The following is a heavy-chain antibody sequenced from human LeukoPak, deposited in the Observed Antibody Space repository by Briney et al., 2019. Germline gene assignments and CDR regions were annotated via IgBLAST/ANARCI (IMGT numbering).Heavy chain of an antibody. CDR1: GGSISSGSYY. J-gene: IGHJ3*02. CDR3: ARDPWYYDSSGI. Sequence: SQTLSLTCTVSGGSISSGSYYWSWIRQPAGKGLEWIGRIYTSGSTNYNPSLKSRVTISVDTPKNQFTLKLSSVTAADTAVYYCARDPWYYDSSGIWGQGTMVTVSS. CDR2: IYTSGST. V-gene: IGHV4-61*02. D-gene: IGHD3-22*01.